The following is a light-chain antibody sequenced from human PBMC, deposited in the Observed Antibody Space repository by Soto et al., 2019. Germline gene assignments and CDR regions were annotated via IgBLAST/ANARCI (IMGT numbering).Light chain of an antibody. Sequence: EIVLTQFPATLSLSPGAGATLSCRASQSVSSYLAWYQQKRGQAPRLLIYDSSNSATGIPARFSGSRSGTDFSLIISSLEPEDCAVYYCQQRSVWPLTLGGGTKVEIK. CDR1: QSVSSY. J-gene: IGKJ4*01. CDR3: QQRSVWPLT. V-gene: IGKV3-11*01. CDR2: DSS.